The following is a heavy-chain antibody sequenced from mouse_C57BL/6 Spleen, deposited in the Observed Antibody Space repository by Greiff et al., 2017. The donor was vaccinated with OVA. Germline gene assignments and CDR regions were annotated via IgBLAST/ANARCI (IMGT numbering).Heavy chain of an antibody. Sequence: VQLQQSGPELVKPGASVKISCKASGYAFSSSWMNWVKQRPGKGLEWIGRFYPADGYTNYTGKFKGKATLTAAQSSSTAYMQLSGQTCEDCAVYFCANYGNDVWGQGTTLTVSS. J-gene: IGHJ2*01. V-gene: IGHV1-82*01. CDR2: FYPADGYT. CDR3: ANYGNDV. D-gene: IGHD2-2*01. CDR1: GYAFSSSW.